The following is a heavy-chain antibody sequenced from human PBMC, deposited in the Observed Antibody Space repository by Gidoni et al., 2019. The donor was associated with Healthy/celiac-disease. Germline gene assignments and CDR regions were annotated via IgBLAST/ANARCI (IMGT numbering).Heavy chain of an antibody. CDR1: GFTFSIYS. CDR2: ISSSSSYI. Sequence: EVQLVESGGGLVKPGGSLRLSCAASGFTFSIYSMNWVRQAPGKGLEWVSSISSSSSYIYYADSVKGRFTISRDNAKNSLYLQMNSLRAEDTAVYYCARDRGGYYDAWGQGTLVTVSS. D-gene: IGHD3-22*01. J-gene: IGHJ5*02. CDR3: ARDRGGYYDA. V-gene: IGHV3-21*01.